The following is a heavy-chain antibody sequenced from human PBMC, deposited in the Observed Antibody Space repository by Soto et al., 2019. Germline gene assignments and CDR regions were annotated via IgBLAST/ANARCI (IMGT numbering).Heavy chain of an antibody. CDR1: RVAFASSA. CDR3: AADPFGTGTPDPGRNDAFDI. V-gene: IGHV1-58*01. D-gene: IGHD1-1*01. J-gene: IGHJ3*02. Sequence: SAEVCSKASRVAFASSALRWARHARGQRLEWIGWIVVGSGNTNYAQKFQERVTITRDMSTSTAYMELSSLRSEDTAVYYCAADPFGTGTPDPGRNDAFDIWGQGTMVTVSS. CDR2: IVVGSGNT.